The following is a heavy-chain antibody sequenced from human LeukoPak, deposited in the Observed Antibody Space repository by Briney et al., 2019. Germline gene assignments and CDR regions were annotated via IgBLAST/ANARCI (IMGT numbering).Heavy chain of an antibody. V-gene: IGHV1-2*02. CDR2: INPNSGGT. J-gene: IGHJ4*02. CDR3: AREVDNYYFDY. CDR1: GYTFTGYY. D-gene: IGHD1-20*01. Sequence: PEASVKVSCKASGYTFTGYYMHWVRQAPGQGLEWMGWINPNSGGTNYAQKFQGRVTMTRDTSISTAYMELRRLRSDDTALYYCAREVDNYYFDYWGQGTLVTVSS.